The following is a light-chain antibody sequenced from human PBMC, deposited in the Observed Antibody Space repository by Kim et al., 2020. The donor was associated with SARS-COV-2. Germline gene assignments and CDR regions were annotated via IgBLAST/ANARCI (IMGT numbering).Light chain of an antibody. Sequence: SYVLTQPPSVSVSPGQTASITCSGDRLGDRYTSWYQQKPGQSPVVVIYKDRKRPSGIPERFSGSNFGNTATLTISGTQAMDEADYYCQAWDNTVVFGGGTQLTVL. CDR3: QAWDNTVV. J-gene: IGLJ2*01. CDR2: KDR. V-gene: IGLV3-1*01. CDR1: RLGDRY.